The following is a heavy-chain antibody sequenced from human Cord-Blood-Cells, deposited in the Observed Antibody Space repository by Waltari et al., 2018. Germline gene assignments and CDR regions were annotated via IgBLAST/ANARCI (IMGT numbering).Heavy chain of an antibody. CDR1: GGSFRGYY. V-gene: IGHV4-34*01. D-gene: IGHD4-4*01. J-gene: IGHJ4*02. CDR2: INHSGST. CDR3: ARSKGYSNFDY. Sequence: QVQLQQWGAGLLKPSETLSLTCAVYGGSFRGYYWSWIRQPPGKGLEWIGEINHSGSTNYNPSLKSRVTISVDTSKNQFSLKLSSVTAADTAVYYCARSKGYSNFDYWGQGTLVTVSS.